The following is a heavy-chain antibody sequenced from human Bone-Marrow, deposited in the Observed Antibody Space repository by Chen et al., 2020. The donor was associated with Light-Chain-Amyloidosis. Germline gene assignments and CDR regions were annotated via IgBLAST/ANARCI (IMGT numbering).Heavy chain of an antibody. D-gene: IGHD1-1*01. Sequence: QVQLVESGGGVVQPGVSLRLSCAASGFTFSSYGMHWVRQAPGKGLEWVAFIRYDGSNKYYADSVKGRFTISRGKSKNTLYLQMNSRRAEDTAVYYCAKGGARGAVQHYYYMDVWGKGTTVTVSS. J-gene: IGHJ6*03. V-gene: IGHV3-30*02. CDR3: AKGGARGAVQHYYYMDV. CDR2: IRYDGSNK. CDR1: GFTFSSYG.